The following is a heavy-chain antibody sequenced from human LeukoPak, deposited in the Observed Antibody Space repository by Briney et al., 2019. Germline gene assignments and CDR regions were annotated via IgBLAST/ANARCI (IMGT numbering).Heavy chain of an antibody. Sequence: ASVKVSCKASGYTFTGYYMHWVRQAPGQGLEWMGWINPNSGGTNYAQKFQGRVTMTRDTSISTAYMELSRLRSDDTAVYYCARDGPDRGYSYGYGYYYYYMDVWGKGTTVTASS. CDR3: ARDGPDRGYSYGYGYYYYYMDV. CDR2: INPNSGGT. D-gene: IGHD5-18*01. J-gene: IGHJ6*03. V-gene: IGHV1-2*02. CDR1: GYTFTGYY.